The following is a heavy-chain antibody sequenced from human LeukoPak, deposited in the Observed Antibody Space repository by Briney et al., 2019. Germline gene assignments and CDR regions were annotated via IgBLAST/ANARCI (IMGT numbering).Heavy chain of an antibody. CDR1: GGSLSSYY. V-gene: IGHV4-59*01. Sequence: SETLSLTCTVSGGSLSSYYWSWIRQPPGKGLEWIGYVYYSGSTNYNPSLKSRVTISVDTSKNQFSLKLSSVTAADTAVYYCARVPSSRAPSDYWGQGTLVTVSS. J-gene: IGHJ4*02. D-gene: IGHD2-2*01. CDR3: ARVPSSRAPSDY. CDR2: VYYSGST.